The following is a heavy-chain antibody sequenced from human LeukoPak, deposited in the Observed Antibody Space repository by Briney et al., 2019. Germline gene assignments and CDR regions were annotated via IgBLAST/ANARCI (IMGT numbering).Heavy chain of an antibody. CDR2: IYYSGST. CDR1: GGSISSYY. J-gene: IGHJ4*02. Sequence: SETLSLTCTVSGGSISSYYWSWIRQPPGKGLEWIGYIYYSGSTNYNPSLKSRVTISVDTSKNQFSLKLSSVTAADTAVCYCARAIYGDPTLHDYWGQGTLVTVSS. CDR3: ARAIYGDPTLHDY. D-gene: IGHD4-17*01. V-gene: IGHV4-59*01.